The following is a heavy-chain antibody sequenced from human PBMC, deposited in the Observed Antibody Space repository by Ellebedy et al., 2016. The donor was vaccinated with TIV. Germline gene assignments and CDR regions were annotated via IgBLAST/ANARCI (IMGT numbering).Heavy chain of an antibody. D-gene: IGHD3-3*01. CDR3: ATQYYDFWSGPKD. J-gene: IGHJ4*02. V-gene: IGHV3-30*03. Sequence: PGGSLRLSCAASGFSFSSYGMYWVRQAPGKGLEWVAVISYDGSNKYYADSVKGRLTISRDNSKNTLYLQMNSLRAEDTAVYYCATQYYDFWSGPKDWGQGTLVTVSS. CDR2: ISYDGSNK. CDR1: GFSFSSYG.